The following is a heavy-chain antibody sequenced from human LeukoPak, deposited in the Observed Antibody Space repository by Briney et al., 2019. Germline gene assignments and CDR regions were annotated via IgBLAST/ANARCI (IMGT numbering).Heavy chain of an antibody. CDR1: SDSISSYY. Sequence: SETLSLTCTVSSDSISSYYWGWIRQPPGKRLGGIGYIYYSGSTNYNPSLKSRVTISVDTSKNQFSLKLSSVTAADTAMYYCARGIAARPYFDCWGQGTLVTVSS. V-gene: IGHV4-59*01. J-gene: IGHJ4*01. CDR3: ARGIAARPYFDC. D-gene: IGHD6-6*01. CDR2: IYYSGST.